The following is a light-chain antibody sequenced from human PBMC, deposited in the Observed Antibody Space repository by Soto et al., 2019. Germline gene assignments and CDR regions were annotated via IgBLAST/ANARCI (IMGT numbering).Light chain of an antibody. CDR2: KSS. V-gene: IGKV1-5*03. CDR3: QQLGSYPIT. Sequence: DIQMTQSPSTLSASEGDRVTISCRASQSVSIWLAWYQQKPGRAPKLLIYKSSILESGVPSRFSGSGSGTDFTLTISSLQPEDSATYYCQQLGSYPITFGQGTRLEIK. CDR1: QSVSIW. J-gene: IGKJ5*01.